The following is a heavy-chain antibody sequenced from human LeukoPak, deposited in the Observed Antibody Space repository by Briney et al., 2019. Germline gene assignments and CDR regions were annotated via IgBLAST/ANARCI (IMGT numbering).Heavy chain of an antibody. J-gene: IGHJ4*02. CDR2: INPNSGGT. CDR3: ASEYYYDSSGYYRVLGY. CDR1: GYTFTGYY. V-gene: IGHV1-2*02. Sequence: GALVKVSCKASGYTFTGYYMHWVRQAPGQGLEWMGWINPNSGGTNYAQKFQGRVTMTRDTSISTAYMELSRLRSDDTAVYYCASEYYYDSSGYYRVLGYWGQGTLVTVSS. D-gene: IGHD3-22*01.